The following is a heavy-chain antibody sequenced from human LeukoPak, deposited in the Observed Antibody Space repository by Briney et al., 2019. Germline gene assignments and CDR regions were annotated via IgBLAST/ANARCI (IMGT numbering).Heavy chain of an antibody. CDR2: ISGSGATT. V-gene: IGHV3-23*01. CDR3: AKSSPPPLRY. CDR1: GFTFSNYA. Sequence: PGGSLRLSCATSGFTFSNYAMSWVRQAPGKGLEWVSGISGSGATTYYTDSVKGRFTISRDNSKNTLYLQMNSLRAEDTAVYYCAKSSPPPLRYWGQGTLVTVSS. J-gene: IGHJ4*02.